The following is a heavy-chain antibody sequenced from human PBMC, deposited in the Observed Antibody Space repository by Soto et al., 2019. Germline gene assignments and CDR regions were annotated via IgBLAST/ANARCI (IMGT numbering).Heavy chain of an antibody. Sequence: ASETLSLTCTVSGGSISSYYWSWIRQPPGKGLEWIGYIYYSGSTNYNPSLKSRVTISVDTSKNQFSLKLSSVTAADTAVYYCARTPRERYCSSTSCYPPTYYFDYWGQGTLVTVSS. V-gene: IGHV4-59*01. J-gene: IGHJ4*02. D-gene: IGHD2-2*01. CDR2: IYYSGST. CDR1: GGSISSYY. CDR3: ARTPRERYCSSTSCYPPTYYFDY.